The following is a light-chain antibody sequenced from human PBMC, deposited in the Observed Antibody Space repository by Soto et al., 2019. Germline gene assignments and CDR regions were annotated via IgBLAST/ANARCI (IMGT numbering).Light chain of an antibody. CDR1: QSVSSY. CDR3: QQRSNHGT. J-gene: IGKJ1*01. Sequence: EIVLTQSPPTLSLSPGERATLSCRASQSVSSYLAWYRQKPGQAPRLLIYDASNRATGIPARFSGSGSGTDFTLTISSLEPEDFAVYYCQQRSNHGTFGQGT. CDR2: DAS. V-gene: IGKV3-11*01.